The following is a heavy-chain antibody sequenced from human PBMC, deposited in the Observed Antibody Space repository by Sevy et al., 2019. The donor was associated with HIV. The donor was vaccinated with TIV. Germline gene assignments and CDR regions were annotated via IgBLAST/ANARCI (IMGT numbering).Heavy chain of an antibody. V-gene: IGHV3-30-3*01. CDR1: GFTFSSYP. J-gene: IGHJ3*01. CDR2: ISFDGTDK. D-gene: IGHD3-10*01. CDR3: VRETTMLPRGAFDF. Sequence: GGSLRLSCAASGFTFSSYPMHWVRQAPGKGLEWVSFISFDGTDKYYADSVKGRFTITRDNSKNTLFLQMNSLRAEDTAYYYCVRETTMLPRGAFDFWGQGTMVTVSS.